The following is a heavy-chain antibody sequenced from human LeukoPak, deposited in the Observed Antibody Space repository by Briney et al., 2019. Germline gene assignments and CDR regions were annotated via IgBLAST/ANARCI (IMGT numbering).Heavy chain of an antibody. CDR3: AKDSDQELGSVDY. CDR2: VSGSGGRA. D-gene: IGHD6-13*01. V-gene: IGHV3-23*01. CDR1: GFTFSSYA. Sequence: GGSLRLSCAASGFTFSSYAMSWVRQARGRGLEWVSGVSGSGGRAYYADSVKGRFTISRDNSKNTLYLQMNSLRAEDTAVYYCAKDSDQELGSVDYWGQGTLVTVSS. J-gene: IGHJ4*02.